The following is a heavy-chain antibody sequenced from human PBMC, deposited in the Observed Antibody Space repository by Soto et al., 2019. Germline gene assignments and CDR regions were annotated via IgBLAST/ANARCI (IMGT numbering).Heavy chain of an antibody. V-gene: IGHV4-30-4*01. CDR3: ARYARWYFDY. J-gene: IGHJ4*02. CDR1: GGSISSGDYF. Sequence: SETLSLTCTVSGGSISSGDYFWSWIRQPPGKGLEWIGYIYFSGSAYYNPSLQSRVSISVDTSRNQFSLKLSSVTVADTAVYYCARYARWYFDYWGQGTLVT. D-gene: IGHD2-15*01. CDR2: IYFSGSA.